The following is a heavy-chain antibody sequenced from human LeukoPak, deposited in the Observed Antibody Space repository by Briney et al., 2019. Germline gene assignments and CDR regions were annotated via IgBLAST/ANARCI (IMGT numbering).Heavy chain of an antibody. V-gene: IGHV4-34*01. Sequence: PSETLSLTCAVYGGSFSGYYWSWIRQPPGKGLEWIGEINHSGSTNYNPSLKSRVTISVDTSKNQFSLKLSSVTAADTAVYYCASRPYHFGYWGQGTLATVSS. J-gene: IGHJ4*02. CDR2: INHSGST. CDR3: ASRPYHFGY. CDR1: GGSFSGYY.